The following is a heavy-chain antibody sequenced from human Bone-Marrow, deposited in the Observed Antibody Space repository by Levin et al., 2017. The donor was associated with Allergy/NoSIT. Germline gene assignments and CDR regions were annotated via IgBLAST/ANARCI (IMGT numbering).Heavy chain of an antibody. D-gene: IGHD6-19*01. CDR3: ARGKRQWLEYNDY. Sequence: GGSLRLSCKASGYTFTSYDINWVRQATGQGLEWMGWMNPNSGNTGYAQNFQGRVTMTRNTSISTAYMELSSLRSEDTAVYYCARGKRQWLEYNDYWGQGTLVTVSS. J-gene: IGHJ4*02. V-gene: IGHV1-8*01. CDR2: MNPNSGNT. CDR1: GYTFTSYD.